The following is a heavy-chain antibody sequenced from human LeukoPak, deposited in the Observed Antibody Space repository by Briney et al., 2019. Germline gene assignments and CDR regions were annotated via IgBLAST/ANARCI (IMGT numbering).Heavy chain of an antibody. CDR1: GFTFSDYE. J-gene: IGHJ4*02. Sequence: PGGSLRLSCAASGFTFSDYEMNWVRQAPGKGLEWVSYTSGSGSIIWYADSVKGRFTISRDNAKNSLYLQMNSLRVEDTAVYYCARDLEWELGYFDYWGQGTLVTVSS. CDR2: TSGSGSII. V-gene: IGHV3-48*03. D-gene: IGHD1-26*01. CDR3: ARDLEWELGYFDY.